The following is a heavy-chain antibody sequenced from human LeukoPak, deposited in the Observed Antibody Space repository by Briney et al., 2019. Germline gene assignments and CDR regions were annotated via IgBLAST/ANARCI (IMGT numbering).Heavy chain of an antibody. CDR2: INPTGGST. D-gene: IGHD1-26*01. Sequence: ASVKVSCKASGYTFPSYFMHWVRQAPGQGLEWMGIINPTGGSTTYAQKFQGRVTMTRDTSTSTVYMELSSLRSDETAVYYCARGGFGLGVGSTKGLNWLDPWGQGTLVTVSS. CDR3: ARGGFGLGVGSTKGLNWLDP. CDR1: GYTFPSYF. J-gene: IGHJ5*02. V-gene: IGHV1-46*01.